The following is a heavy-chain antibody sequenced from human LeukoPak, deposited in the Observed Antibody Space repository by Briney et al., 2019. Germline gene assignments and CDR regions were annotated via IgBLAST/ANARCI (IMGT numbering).Heavy chain of an antibody. Sequence: SETLSLTCTVSGGSISSSYYWGWIRQPPGKGLEWIGSIYYSGSTYYNPSLKSRVTISVDTSKNQFSLKLSSVTAADTAVYYCARDAGAVAGPIDFDYWGQGTLVTVSS. CDR3: ARDAGAVAGPIDFDY. J-gene: IGHJ4*02. V-gene: IGHV4-39*07. CDR2: IYYSGST. CDR1: GGSISSSYY. D-gene: IGHD6-19*01.